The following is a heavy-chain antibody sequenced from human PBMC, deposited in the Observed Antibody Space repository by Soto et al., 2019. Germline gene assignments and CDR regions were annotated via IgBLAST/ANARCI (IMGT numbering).Heavy chain of an antibody. CDR1: GGSISVYY. V-gene: IGHV4-59*12. Sequence: SEPLSLTCTVSGGSISVYYWSWIRQAPGQALEWIGYIYESGSPYYNASPRSRVIISADTSTNQLSLRLTAATAADTAVYECARGAGSNPPRYWGRGTLVTVSS. CDR3: ARGAGSNPPRY. J-gene: IGHJ4*02. CDR2: IYESGSP. D-gene: IGHD2-8*01.